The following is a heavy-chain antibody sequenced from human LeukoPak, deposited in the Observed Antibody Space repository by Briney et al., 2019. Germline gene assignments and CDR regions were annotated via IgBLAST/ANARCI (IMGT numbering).Heavy chain of an antibody. CDR3: ARALTMIVVSRFDP. CDR2: IIPIFGTA. J-gene: IGHJ5*02. CDR1: GGTFSSYA. V-gene: IGHV1-69*05. Sequence: SVKVSCKASGGTFSSYAISWVRQAPGQGLEWMGGIIPIFGTANYAQKFQGRVTITTDESTSTVYMELSSLRSEDTAVYYCARALTMIVVSRFDPWGQGTLVTLSS. D-gene: IGHD3-22*01.